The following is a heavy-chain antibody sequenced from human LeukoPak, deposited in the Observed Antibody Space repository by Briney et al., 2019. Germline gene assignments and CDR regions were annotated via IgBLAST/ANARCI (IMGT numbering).Heavy chain of an antibody. Sequence: AVSLRLSCSASAFIVSSTYMSWDRQAPGKGLEWVSLTYSGDRATYADSVKGRFTVSSDNLQNAVYPQMNSLRAEDTAVYYCARGAYSPNPPYYYYFMDVWGKGTTVTVSS. D-gene: IGHD4-11*01. J-gene: IGHJ6*03. CDR1: AFIVSSTY. V-gene: IGHV3-53*01. CDR2: TYSGDRA. CDR3: ARGAYSPNPPYYYYFMDV.